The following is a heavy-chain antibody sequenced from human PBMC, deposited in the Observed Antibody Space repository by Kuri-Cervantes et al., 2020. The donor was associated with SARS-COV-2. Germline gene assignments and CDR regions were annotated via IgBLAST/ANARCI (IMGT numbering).Heavy chain of an antibody. V-gene: IGHV3-66*01. CDR3: ARDSYGDIYYYYGMDV. CDR2: IYSGGST. J-gene: IGHJ6*02. D-gene: IGHD4-17*01. Sequence: GGSLRLSCAASGFTVSSNYMSWVRQAPGKGLEWVSVIYSGGSTYYADSVKGRFTISRDNSKNTLYLQMNSLRAEDTAVYYCARDSYGDIYYYYGMDVWGQGTTV. CDR1: GFTVSSNY.